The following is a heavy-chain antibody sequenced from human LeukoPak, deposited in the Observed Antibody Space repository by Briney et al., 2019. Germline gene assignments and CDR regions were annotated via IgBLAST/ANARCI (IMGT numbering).Heavy chain of an antibody. CDR1: GVSISSYY. Sequence: SETLSLTCTVSGVSISSYYWSWIRQPPGKGLEWIGNIYDSGSTNYNPSLKSRVTISVDTSKNQCSLKLSSVTAADTAVYYCARQRISGSSLSYFDYWGQGTLVNVSS. CDR3: ARQRISGSSLSYFDY. J-gene: IGHJ4*02. D-gene: IGHD3-22*01. CDR2: IYDSGST. V-gene: IGHV4-59*01.